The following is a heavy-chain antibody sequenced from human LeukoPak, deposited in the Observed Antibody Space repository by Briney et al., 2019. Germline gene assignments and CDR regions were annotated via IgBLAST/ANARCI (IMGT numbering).Heavy chain of an antibody. CDR2: IRYDGSNK. CDR3: ASGLSGTLNYAFDI. CDR1: GFTFSIYG. V-gene: IGHV3-30*02. J-gene: IGHJ3*02. D-gene: IGHD3-10*01. Sequence: PGGSLRLSCAASGFTFSIYGMHWVRQAPGKGLEWVAFIRYDGSNKYYADSVKGRFTISRDNAKNSLYLQMNSLRAEDTAVYYCASGLSGTLNYAFDIWGQGTKVTVSS.